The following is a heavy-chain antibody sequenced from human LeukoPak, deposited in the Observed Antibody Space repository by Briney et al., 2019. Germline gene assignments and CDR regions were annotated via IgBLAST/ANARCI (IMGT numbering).Heavy chain of an antibody. Sequence: PSEALFLTCTVSGGSISSYYWSWIRQPAGKGLEWIGRIYTSGSTNYNPSLKSRVTMSVDTSKNQFSLKLSSVTAADTAVYYCARDPGYCSSTSCSDAFDIWGQGTMVTVSS. D-gene: IGHD2-2*01. CDR3: ARDPGYCSSTSCSDAFDI. CDR1: GGSISSYY. V-gene: IGHV4-4*07. J-gene: IGHJ3*02. CDR2: IYTSGST.